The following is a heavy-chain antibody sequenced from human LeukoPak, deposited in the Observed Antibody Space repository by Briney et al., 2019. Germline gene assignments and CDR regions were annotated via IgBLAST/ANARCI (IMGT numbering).Heavy chain of an antibody. V-gene: IGHV1-2*02. Sequence: GASVKVSCKASGYTFTGYYMHWVRQAPGQGLEWMGWINPNSGGTNYAQKFQGRVTMTRDTSISTAYMELSRLRSDDTAVYYCARARTYDTLTGYDYWGQGTLVTVSS. D-gene: IGHD3-9*01. CDR1: GYTFTGYY. CDR2: INPNSGGT. CDR3: ARARTYDTLTGYDY. J-gene: IGHJ4*02.